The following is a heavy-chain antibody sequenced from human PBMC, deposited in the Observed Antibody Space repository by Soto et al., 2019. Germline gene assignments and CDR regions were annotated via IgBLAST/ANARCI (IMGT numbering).Heavy chain of an antibody. D-gene: IGHD4-17*01. J-gene: IGHJ6*02. Sequence: EVQLLESGGGFVQPGGSLRLSCAASGFTFSSYGMSWVRQAPGKGLEWVSGISGSGGSTYYADSVKGRFTTSRDSSKKTLYLQMNSLRAEDTAVYYCAKAYYGDYSFYYYAIDVWGQGTTVTVSS. V-gene: IGHV3-23*01. CDR1: GFTFSSYG. CDR3: AKAYYGDYSFYYYAIDV. CDR2: ISGSGGST.